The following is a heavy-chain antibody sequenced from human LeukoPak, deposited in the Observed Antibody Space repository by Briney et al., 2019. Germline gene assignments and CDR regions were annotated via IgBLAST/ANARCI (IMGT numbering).Heavy chain of an antibody. V-gene: IGHV1-69-2*01. J-gene: IGHJ6*03. CDR2: LDPEDGET. Sequence: ATVKISCKASGYTFIDYYIHWVQQAPGKGLEGMGRLDPEDGETIYSEKFHGRVTIIADTSTDTAYMELSSLRSEDTAVYYCATLGGVSPRAQDHYYYYMDVWGKGTTVTVSS. CDR1: GYTFIDYY. CDR3: ATLGGVSPRAQDHYYYYMDV. D-gene: IGHD3-16*01.